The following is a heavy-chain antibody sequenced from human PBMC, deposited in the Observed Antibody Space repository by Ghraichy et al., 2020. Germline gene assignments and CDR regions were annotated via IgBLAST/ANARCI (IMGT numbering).Heavy chain of an antibody. J-gene: IGHJ2*01. Sequence: SETLSLTCTVSGGSISSGGYYWSWIRQHPGKGLEWIGYIYYSGSTYYNPSLKSRVTISVDTSKNQFSLKLSSVTAADTAVYYCASDTGDRYWYFDLWGRGTLVTVSS. CDR3: ASDTGDRYWYFDL. D-gene: IGHD7-27*01. CDR1: GGSISSGGYY. V-gene: IGHV4-31*03. CDR2: IYYSGST.